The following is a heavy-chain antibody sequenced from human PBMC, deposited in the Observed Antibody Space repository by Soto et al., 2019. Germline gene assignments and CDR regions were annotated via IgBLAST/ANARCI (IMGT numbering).Heavy chain of an antibody. CDR1: GGPFSTYA. CDR3: AGGGEAYCISTSGHRGRYDADALDV. Sequence: QVQLVQSGAEVKKPGSSVKVSCKASGGPFSTYAINWVRQAPGQGLEWMGGVIPSFGEVTYAAKFQGRVGITADESAMIAYMELSSLKSEDTAVDYCAGGGEAYCISTSGHRGRYDADALDVW. J-gene: IGHJ6*01. CDR2: VIPSFGEV. D-gene: IGHD2-2*01. V-gene: IGHV1-69*12.